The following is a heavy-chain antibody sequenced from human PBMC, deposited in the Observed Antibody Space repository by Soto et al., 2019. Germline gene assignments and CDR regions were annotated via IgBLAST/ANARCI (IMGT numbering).Heavy chain of an antibody. CDR2: MYYSGST. V-gene: IGHV4-59*03. CDR3: ARGVNYFDS. D-gene: IGHD3-10*01. J-gene: IGHJ4*01. CDR1: GCSITSHY. Sequence: QVQLQGSGPGLVKPSETLSLTCTVSGCSITSHYWSWLRQPPGKGLEWIGYMYYSGSTNYTPSLNCRVTISVDTVKNTSSQRLSSVTAADTSVDYCARGVNYFDSWDQGTLVIVSS.